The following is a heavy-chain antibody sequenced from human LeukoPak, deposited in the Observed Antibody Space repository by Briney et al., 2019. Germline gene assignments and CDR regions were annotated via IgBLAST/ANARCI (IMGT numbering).Heavy chain of an antibody. J-gene: IGHJ4*02. D-gene: IGHD3-22*01. CDR3: ARDLTYYYDSSGYYLYY. CDR2: INPNSGGT. Sequence: ASVKVSCMASGYTFTGYYMHWVRQAPGQGLEWMGWINPNSGGTNYAQKFQGRVTMTRDTSISTAYMELSRLRSDDTAVYYCARDLTYYYDSSGYYLYYWGQGTLVTVSS. CDR1: GYTFTGYY. V-gene: IGHV1-2*02.